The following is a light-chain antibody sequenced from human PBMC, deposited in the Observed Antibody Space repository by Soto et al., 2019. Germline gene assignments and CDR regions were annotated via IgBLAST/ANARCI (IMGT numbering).Light chain of an antibody. J-gene: IGKJ5*01. Sequence: ETVLTQSPATLSLSPGERATLSCRASESVGSFLAWYRQKPGQAPRLLIFDASNRATGIPARFSGSGSGTDFTLTISSLEPEDFALYYCQHYYGTSPITFGQGTRLEIK. CDR1: ESVGSF. CDR2: DAS. CDR3: QHYYGTSPIT. V-gene: IGKV3-11*01.